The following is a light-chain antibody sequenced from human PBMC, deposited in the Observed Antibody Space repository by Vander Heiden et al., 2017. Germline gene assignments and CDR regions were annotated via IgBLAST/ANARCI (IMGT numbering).Light chain of an antibody. V-gene: IGLV3-1*01. Sequence: SYELTQPPSVSVSQGQPASITCSGDKLGDKYACWYQQKPGQSPVLVIYQDSKRPSGIPERFSGSNSGNTATLTISGTQAMDEADYYCQAWDSIHVVFGGGTKLTVL. CDR1: KLGDKY. CDR3: QAWDSIHVV. CDR2: QDS. J-gene: IGLJ2*01.